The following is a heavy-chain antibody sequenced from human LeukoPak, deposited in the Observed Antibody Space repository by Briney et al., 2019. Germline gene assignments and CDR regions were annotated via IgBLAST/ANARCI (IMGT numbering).Heavy chain of an antibody. J-gene: IGHJ4*02. Sequence: GSLRLSCAASGFTVSSNYMSWVRQAPGKGLEWVSVIYSGGSTYYADSVKGRFTISRDNAKNSLYLQMNSLRAEDTAVYYCARDPQYCSGGSCYSFDYWGQGTLVTVSS. CDR3: ARDPQYCSGGSCYSFDY. V-gene: IGHV3-53*01. CDR2: IYSGGST. CDR1: GFTVSSNY. D-gene: IGHD2-15*01.